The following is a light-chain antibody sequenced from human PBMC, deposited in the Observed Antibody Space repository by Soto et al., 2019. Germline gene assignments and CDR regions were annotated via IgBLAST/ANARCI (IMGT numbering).Light chain of an antibody. V-gene: IGKV3-20*01. CDR1: QSLTNNY. Sequence: EIVLTQSPGTLSLSPGERATLSCRASQSLTNNYFAWYQQKPGRALRLLIDGASTRATGIPDRFSGSGSGTDVTITISRLEPEEVAVYYCQQYEAVGTVAQGTKVDSK. J-gene: IGKJ1*01. CDR3: QQYEAVGT. CDR2: GAS.